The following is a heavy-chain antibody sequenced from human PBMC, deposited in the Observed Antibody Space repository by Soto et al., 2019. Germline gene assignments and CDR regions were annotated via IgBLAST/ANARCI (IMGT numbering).Heavy chain of an antibody. CDR3: ASRARYCGGDCSIPN. J-gene: IGHJ4*02. CDR2: ISYDGSNK. D-gene: IGHD2-21*02. V-gene: IGHV3-30-3*01. Sequence: QVQLVESGGGVVQPGRSLRLSCAASGFTFSSYAMHWVRQAPGKGLEWVAVISYDGSNKYYADSVKGRFTISRDNSKNTLYLQMNSLRAEDTAVYYCASRARYCGGDCSIPNWGRGTLVTVSS. CDR1: GFTFSSYA.